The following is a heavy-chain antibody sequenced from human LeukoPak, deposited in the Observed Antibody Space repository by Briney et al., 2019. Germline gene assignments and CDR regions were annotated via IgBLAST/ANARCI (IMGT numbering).Heavy chain of an antibody. D-gene: IGHD2-2*01. CDR2: INHSGST. J-gene: IGHJ6*02. CDR3: ARSGIVVVPAAMRMDV. Sequence: SETLSLTCAVYGGSFSGYYWSWIRQPPGKGLEWIGEINHSGSTNYNPSLKSRVTISVDTSKNQFSLKLSSVTAADTAVYYCARSGIVVVPAAMRMDVWGQGTTVTVSS. V-gene: IGHV4-34*01. CDR1: GGSFSGYY.